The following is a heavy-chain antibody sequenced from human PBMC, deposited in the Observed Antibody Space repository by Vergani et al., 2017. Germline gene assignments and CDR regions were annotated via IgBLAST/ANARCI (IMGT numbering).Heavy chain of an antibody. CDR3: ARDRYGYYSFDY. J-gene: IGHJ4*02. V-gene: IGHV3-21*01. D-gene: IGHD4-17*01. CDR1: GFTFSHYS. CDR2: ISTTTS. Sequence: EVQMVESGGGLVKPGGSLRLSCVASGFTFSHYSMNWVRQAPGKGLEWVSSISTTTSYYADSLEGRFTISRDNAKNLVYLQMNSLRAEDTAVYYCARDRYGYYSFDYWGQGTLVAVSS.